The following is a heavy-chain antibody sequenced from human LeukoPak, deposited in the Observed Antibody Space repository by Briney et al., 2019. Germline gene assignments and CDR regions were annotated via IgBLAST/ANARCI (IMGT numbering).Heavy chain of an antibody. J-gene: IGHJ4*02. CDR3: ARDSSASSSWHVFDY. D-gene: IGHD6-13*01. CDR2: INAYNGNT. CDR1: GYTFTSYG. V-gene: IGHV1-18*04. Sequence: ASVKVSCKASGYTFTSYGLSWMRQPPGKGLEWMGWINAYNGNTNYAQRLQGRVTMTTDTSTSTAYMELRSLRSDDTAVYYCARDSSASSSWHVFDYWGQGTLVTVSS.